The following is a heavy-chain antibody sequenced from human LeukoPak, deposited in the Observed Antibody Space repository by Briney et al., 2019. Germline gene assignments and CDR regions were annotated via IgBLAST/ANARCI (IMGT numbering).Heavy chain of an antibody. CDR1: GGSISSSSYY. CDR2: IYYSGST. J-gene: IGHJ6*02. Sequence: SETLSLNCTVSGGSISSSSYYWGWIRQPPGKGLEWIGSIYYSGSTYYNPSLKSRVTISVDTSKNQFSLKLSSVTAADTAVYYCAGRKYYYDSSGYPYPDMDVWGQGTTVTVSS. V-gene: IGHV4-39*01. D-gene: IGHD3-22*01. CDR3: AGRKYYYDSSGYPYPDMDV.